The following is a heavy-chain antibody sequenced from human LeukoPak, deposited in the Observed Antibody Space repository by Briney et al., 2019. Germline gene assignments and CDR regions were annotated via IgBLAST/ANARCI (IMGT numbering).Heavy chain of an antibody. J-gene: IGHJ3*01. Sequence: GGSLRLSCAASGFTFSQYGMSWVRQAPGKGLEWVSMISDSGGSTYYADSVKGRFTISRDYSKTTLYLQMNSLGAEDTAVYYCAREADYSSGYYDALDVWGQGTLVTVSS. V-gene: IGHV3-23*01. CDR1: GFTFSQYG. CDR3: AREADYSSGYYDALDV. D-gene: IGHD6-19*01. CDR2: ISDSGGST.